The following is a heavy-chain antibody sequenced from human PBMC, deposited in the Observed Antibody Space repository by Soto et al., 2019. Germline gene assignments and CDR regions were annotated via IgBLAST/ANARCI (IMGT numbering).Heavy chain of an antibody. CDR2: IYWDDDK. CDR1: GFSLSTSGVG. CDR3: AHFTQGLLWFGELLFRDPYFDY. J-gene: IGHJ4*02. V-gene: IGHV2-5*02. D-gene: IGHD3-10*01. Sequence: SGPTLVNPTQTLTLTCTFSGFSLSTSGVGVGWIRQPPGKALEWLALIYWDDDKRYSPSLKSRLTITKDTSKNQVVLTMTNMDPVDTATYYCAHFTQGLLWFGELLFRDPYFDYWGQGTLVTVSS.